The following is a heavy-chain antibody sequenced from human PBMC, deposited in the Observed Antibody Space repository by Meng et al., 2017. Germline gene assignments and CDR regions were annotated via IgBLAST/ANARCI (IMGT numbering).Heavy chain of an antibody. CDR2: IVYSGST. Sequence: QGHVQGSGPWVVRPSEPLSLTCTVSGGSVGSGNYYWSWIRQPTGKGLEWIGYIVYSGSTTYNPSLKTRVTISVDTSKNQFSLKLTSVTAADTAVYFCARDVGGDYETLFDYWGQGTLVTVSS. CDR3: ARDVGGDYETLFDY. D-gene: IGHD4-17*01. J-gene: IGHJ4*02. V-gene: IGHV4-61*01. CDR1: GGSVGSGNYY.